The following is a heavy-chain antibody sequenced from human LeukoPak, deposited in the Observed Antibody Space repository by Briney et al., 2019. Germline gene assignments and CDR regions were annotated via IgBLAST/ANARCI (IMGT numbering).Heavy chain of an antibody. CDR3: ARWTTVTRAFDF. V-gene: IGHV4-4*07. CDR2: IYTSGST. J-gene: IGHJ4*02. Sequence: SETLSLTCSVSGGSISIYYRSWIRQPAGKGLEWIGRIYTSGSTNYNPSLKSRVTMSVDTSKNQFSLTLNSVTAADTGVYYCARWTTVTRAFDFWGQGTLVTVSS. CDR1: GGSISIYY. D-gene: IGHD4-17*01.